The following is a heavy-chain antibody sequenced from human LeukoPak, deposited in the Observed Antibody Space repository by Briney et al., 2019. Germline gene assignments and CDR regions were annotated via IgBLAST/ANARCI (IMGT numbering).Heavy chain of an antibody. Sequence: GESLKISCEGSGYSFTKYWIAWVRQMPGRGLEWMGIINPGDSDIMYSPSFRGQVTISVDKSINTAYLQWSSLKASDTAIYYCARREGYCSSTTCFLRQYYFDYWGQGTQVTVSS. J-gene: IGHJ4*02. V-gene: IGHV5-51*01. CDR2: INPGDSDI. CDR1: GYSFTKYW. CDR3: ARREGYCSSTTCFLRQYYFDY. D-gene: IGHD2-2*01.